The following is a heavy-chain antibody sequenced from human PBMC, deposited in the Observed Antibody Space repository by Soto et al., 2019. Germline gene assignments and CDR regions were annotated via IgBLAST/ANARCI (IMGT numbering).Heavy chain of an antibody. CDR1: GGSVSSDSFY. Sequence: ESLSLTCTVSGGSVSSDSFYWSWIRQPPGKGLEWVGYIYNSGTTSHNPSLKSRVTISVDTSKNQFSLKLTSVTAADTAVYYCAREPRYSSGWFYFDYWGQGTLVTVS. D-gene: IGHD6-19*01. CDR3: AREPRYSSGWFYFDY. J-gene: IGHJ4*02. V-gene: IGHV4-61*01. CDR2: IYNSGTT.